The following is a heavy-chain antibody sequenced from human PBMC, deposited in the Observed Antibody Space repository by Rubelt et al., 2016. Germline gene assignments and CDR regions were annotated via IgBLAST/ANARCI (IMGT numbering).Heavy chain of an antibody. V-gene: IGHV1-3*01. CDR1: GYTFTSYA. D-gene: IGHD2-15*01. J-gene: IGHJ4*02. CDR3: ARGYCSGGSCYYFDY. CDR2: INAGNGNT. Sequence: QVQLVQSGAEVKKPGASVKVSCKASGYTFTSYAMHWVRQAPGQRLEWMGWINAGNGNTKNSQKFQGRVTITRETSARTAYMELSSLRSEDTAVYYCARGYCSGGSCYYFDYWGQGTLVTVSS.